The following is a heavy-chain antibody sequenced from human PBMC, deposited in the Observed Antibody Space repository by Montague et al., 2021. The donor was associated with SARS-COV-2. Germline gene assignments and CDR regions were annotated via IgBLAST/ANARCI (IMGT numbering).Heavy chain of an antibody. D-gene: IGHD2-15*01. Sequence: TLSLTCTVSGASISTGIYYWSWIRQPAGKGLEWIGRIRTTGHTDYNSPLESRVFMSVDTSTNRFSLSLTSVTAADTAMYYCARGVVAAPPVVDYWGRGTLVTVSS. V-gene: IGHV4-61*02. CDR3: ARGVVAAPPVVDY. CDR2: IRTTGHT. CDR1: GASISTGIYY. J-gene: IGHJ4*02.